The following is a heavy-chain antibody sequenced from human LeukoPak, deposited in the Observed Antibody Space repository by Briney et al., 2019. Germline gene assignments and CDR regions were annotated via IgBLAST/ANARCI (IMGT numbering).Heavy chain of an antibody. V-gene: IGHV4-38-2*01. CDR2: ICHSGST. Sequence: SETLSLTCAVSGYSLSSGYYWGWIRQPPGKGLEWIGSICHSGSTYYNPSLKSRVTISVDTSKNQFSLKLSSVTAADTAVYYCARILDNWFDPWGQGTLVTVSS. J-gene: IGHJ5*02. CDR3: ARILDNWFDP. CDR1: GYSLSSGYY.